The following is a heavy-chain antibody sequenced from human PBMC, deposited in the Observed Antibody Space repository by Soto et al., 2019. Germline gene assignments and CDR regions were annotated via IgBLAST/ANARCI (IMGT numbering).Heavy chain of an antibody. D-gene: IGHD3-16*02. J-gene: IGHJ6*02. CDR3: ARWPQPRYTADPYAVDV. CDR2: IAPSLDTT. V-gene: IGHV1-69*11. CDR1: GGTFSSSG. Sequence: SVKVSCKASGGTFSSSGFSWVRQAPGQGLEWMGMIAPSLDTTNYAQKFQARVTITADEVTSTAYMELRSLRSEDTAVYYCARWPQPRYTADPYAVDVWGQGTRVTVS.